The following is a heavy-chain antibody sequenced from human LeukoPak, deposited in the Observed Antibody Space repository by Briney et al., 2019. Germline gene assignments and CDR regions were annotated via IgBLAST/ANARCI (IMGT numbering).Heavy chain of an antibody. CDR1: GFTFSIYS. CDR2: ISSSSSYI. V-gene: IGHV3-21*01. CDR3: ARRRTTDTAMAYFDY. D-gene: IGHD5-18*01. J-gene: IGHJ4*02. Sequence: GGSLRLSCAASGFTFSIYSMNWVRQAPGKGLEWVSSISSSSSYIYYADSVKGRFTISRDNAKNSLYLQMNSLRAEDTAVYYCARRRTTDTAMAYFDYWGQGTLVTVSS.